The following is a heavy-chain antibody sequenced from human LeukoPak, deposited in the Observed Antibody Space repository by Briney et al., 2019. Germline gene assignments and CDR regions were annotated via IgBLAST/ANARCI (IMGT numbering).Heavy chain of an antibody. CDR3: ARSPYYYDSSGYYYGGSFDY. D-gene: IGHD3-22*01. V-gene: IGHV4-39*01. CDR2: IYYSGST. Sequence: SETLSLTCTVSGGSISNYYWSWIRQPPGKGLEWIGSIYYSGSTYYNPSLKSRVTISVDTSKNQFSLKLSSVTAADTAVYYCARSPYYYDSSGYYYGGSFDYWGQGTLVTVSS. CDR1: GGSISNYY. J-gene: IGHJ4*02.